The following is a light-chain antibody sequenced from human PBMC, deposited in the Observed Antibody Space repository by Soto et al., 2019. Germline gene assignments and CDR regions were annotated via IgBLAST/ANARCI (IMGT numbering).Light chain of an antibody. V-gene: IGKV3-15*01. CDR2: GAS. Sequence: EIVFTQSPGPLSLSPGERATLSCRAVQSVSNNYLAWYQQKPGQAPRLLIYGASTRATGVPARFSGSGSGTDFTLTISSLQSEDFAVYYCQQYNNWPTWTFGQGTKVDIK. CDR1: QSVSNN. J-gene: IGKJ1*01. CDR3: QQYNNWPTWT.